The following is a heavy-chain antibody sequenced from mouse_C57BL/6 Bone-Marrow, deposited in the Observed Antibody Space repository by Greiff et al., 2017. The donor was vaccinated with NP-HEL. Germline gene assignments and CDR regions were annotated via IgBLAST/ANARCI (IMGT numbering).Heavy chain of an antibody. J-gene: IGHJ4*01. CDR1: GFTIKNTY. Sequence: VQLQQSVAELVRPGASVKLSCTASGFTIKNTYMHWVKQRPEQSLEWIGRIDPANGNTNYAPQFQGTATITADTSSNPAYLQLSSLTSEDTAIYFCARWGDYIYAMEYWGKGTSVTVSS. CDR3: ARWGDYIYAMEY. V-gene: IGHV14-3*01. CDR2: IDPANGNT. D-gene: IGHD2-12*01.